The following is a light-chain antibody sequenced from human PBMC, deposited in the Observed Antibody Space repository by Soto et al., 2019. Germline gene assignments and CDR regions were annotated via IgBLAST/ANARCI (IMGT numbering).Light chain of an antibody. V-gene: IGLV1-40*01. CDR2: GNS. CDR1: SSNIGAGYD. Sequence: QLVLTQPPSVSGAPGQRVTISCTGSSSNIGAGYDVHWYQQLPGTAPKLLIYGNSNRPSGVPDRFSGSKSGTSASLAITGLQAEDEADYYCQSYDSGLSGDVFGTGTKLTVL. J-gene: IGLJ1*01. CDR3: QSYDSGLSGDV.